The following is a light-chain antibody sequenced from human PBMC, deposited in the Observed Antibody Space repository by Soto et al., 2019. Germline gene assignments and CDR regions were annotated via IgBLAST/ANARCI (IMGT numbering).Light chain of an antibody. V-gene: IGLV3-21*02. J-gene: IGLJ2*01. CDR1: NIGSKS. Sequence: SSELTQPPSVSVAPGQTARITCGGNNIGSKSVHWYQRKPGQAPVLVVFDDSDRPSGIPERFSGSNSGNTATLTISRVEAGDEADYYCQVLDSSSDHLVLFGGGTKVTVL. CDR2: DDS. CDR3: QVLDSSSDHLVL.